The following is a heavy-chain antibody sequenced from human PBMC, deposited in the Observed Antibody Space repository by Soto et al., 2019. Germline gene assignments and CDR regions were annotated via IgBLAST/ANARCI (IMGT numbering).Heavy chain of an antibody. V-gene: IGHV1-46*03. J-gene: IGHJ3*02. CDR3: ARDHKLYSSSSFDAFDI. CDR2: INPSGGST. CDR1: GYTFTSYY. D-gene: IGHD6-6*01. Sequence: ASVKVSCKASGYTFTSYYMHWVRQAPGQGLGWMGIINPSGGSTSYAQKFQGRVTMTRDTSTSTVYMELSSLRSEDTAVYYCARDHKLYSSSSFDAFDIWGQGTMVTVSS.